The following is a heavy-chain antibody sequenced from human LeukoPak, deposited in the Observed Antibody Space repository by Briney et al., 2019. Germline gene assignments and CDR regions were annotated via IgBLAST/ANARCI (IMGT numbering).Heavy chain of an antibody. CDR3: ARVGENLGKRYYYDSSGYPCDY. Sequence: ASVKVSCKASGYTFTSFGISWVRQAPGQGLEWMGWISAYNGNTNYAQKLQGRVTMTTDTSTSTACMELRSLRSDDTAVYYCARVGENLGKRYYYDSSGYPCDYWGQGTLVTVSS. D-gene: IGHD3-22*01. CDR2: ISAYNGNT. J-gene: IGHJ4*02. CDR1: GYTFTSFG. V-gene: IGHV1-18*04.